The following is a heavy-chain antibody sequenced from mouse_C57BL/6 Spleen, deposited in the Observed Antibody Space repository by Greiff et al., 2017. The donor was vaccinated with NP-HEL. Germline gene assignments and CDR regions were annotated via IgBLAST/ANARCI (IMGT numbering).Heavy chain of an antibody. Sequence: VQLQQSGAELVKPGASVKMSCKASGYTFTSYWITWVKQRPGQGLEWIGDIYPGSGSTNYNEKFKSKATLTVDTSSSTAYMQLSSLTSEDSAVYYCARVTTGYGGYYFDYWGQGTTLTVSS. CDR2: IYPGSGST. CDR3: ARVTTGYGGYYFDY. J-gene: IGHJ2*01. V-gene: IGHV1-55*01. CDR1: GYTFTSYW. D-gene: IGHD1-1*01.